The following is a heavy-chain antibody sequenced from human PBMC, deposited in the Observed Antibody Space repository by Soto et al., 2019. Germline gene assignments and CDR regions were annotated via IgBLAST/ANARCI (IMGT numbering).Heavy chain of an antibody. CDR2: IHSDGTST. Sequence: EVPLVESGGGLVQPGESLRLSCAASGFTFDYYWMHWVRQAPGKGLVWVSRIHSDGTSTTYADSVKGRFTISRDNDKNTLSLQMNSLRAEDTAVYYCARGDRGAFDLWGQGTVVTVSS. CDR3: ARGDRGAFDL. V-gene: IGHV3-74*01. CDR1: GFTFDYYW. D-gene: IGHD1-26*01. J-gene: IGHJ3*01.